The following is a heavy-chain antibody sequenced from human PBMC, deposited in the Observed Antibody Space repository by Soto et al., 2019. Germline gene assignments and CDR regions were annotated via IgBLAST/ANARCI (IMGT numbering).Heavy chain of an antibody. CDR3: ARVVPGAEAWFGP. V-gene: IGHV1-18*01. CDR1: GYTFSNYG. Sequence: SVKVSCTTSGYTFSNYGITWVRQAPGQPLEWLGWISLYSDGTNYAQKFQGRVSMTTDTSTTTAYMELRSLRSDDTAVYYCARVVPGAEAWFGPWGQGTLVTVSS. D-gene: IGHD2-2*01. J-gene: IGHJ5*02. CDR2: ISLYSDGT.